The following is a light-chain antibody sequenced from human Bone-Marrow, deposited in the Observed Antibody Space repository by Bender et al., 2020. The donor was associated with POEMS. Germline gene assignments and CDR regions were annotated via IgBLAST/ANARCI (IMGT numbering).Light chain of an antibody. Sequence: QSALTQPASVSGSPGQSITISCTGTSTDVGTSKFVSWYQQHPGKAPKLIIYEVNKRPSGVPDRFSGSKSGNTASLTVSGLQAEDEADYYCSSYAGSNNLVFGGGTKLTVL. CDR3: SSYAGSNNLV. CDR2: EVN. V-gene: IGLV2-8*01. CDR1: STDVGTSKF. J-gene: IGLJ2*01.